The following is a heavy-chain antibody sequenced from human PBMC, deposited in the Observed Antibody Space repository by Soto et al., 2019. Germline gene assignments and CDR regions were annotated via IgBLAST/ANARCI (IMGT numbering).Heavy chain of an antibody. CDR3: AKDFWGSYVIQYYFDY. CDR1: GFTFSSYA. D-gene: IGHD3-16*01. V-gene: IGHV3-23*01. Sequence: VQLLESGGGLVQPGGSLRLSCAASGFTFSSYAMSWVRQAPGKGLEWVSAISGSGGSTYYADSVKGRFTISRDNSKNTLYLQMNSLRAEDTAVYYCAKDFWGSYVIQYYFDYWGQGTLVTVSS. J-gene: IGHJ4*02. CDR2: ISGSGGST.